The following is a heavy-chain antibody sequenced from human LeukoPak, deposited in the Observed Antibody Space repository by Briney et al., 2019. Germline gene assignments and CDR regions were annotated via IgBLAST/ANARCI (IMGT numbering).Heavy chain of an antibody. J-gene: IGHJ6*02. CDR3: ARETSVHYGMDV. CDR2: INSDGSST. CDR1: GFTFSSSW. Sequence: GGSLRLSCAASGFTFSSSWMHWVRQAPEKGLVWVSRINSDGSSTSYADSVKGRFTISRDNAKNTLFLQMNSLRAEDTAVYYCARETSVHYGMDVWGQGTTVTVSS. V-gene: IGHV3-74*01. D-gene: IGHD6-6*01.